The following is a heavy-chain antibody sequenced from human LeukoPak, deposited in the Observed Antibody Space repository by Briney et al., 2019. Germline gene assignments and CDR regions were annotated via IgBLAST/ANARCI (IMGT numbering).Heavy chain of an antibody. CDR1: GGSFSGYY. CDR3: ASLWPYQLSAFDI. V-gene: IGHV4-34*01. CDR2: INHSGST. D-gene: IGHD2-2*01. J-gene: IGHJ3*02. Sequence: SETLSLTCTVSGGSFSGYYWSWIRQPPGKGLEWIGEINHSGSTNYNPSLKSRVTISVDTSKNQFSLKLSSVTAADTAVYYCASLWPYQLSAFDIWGQGTMVTVSS.